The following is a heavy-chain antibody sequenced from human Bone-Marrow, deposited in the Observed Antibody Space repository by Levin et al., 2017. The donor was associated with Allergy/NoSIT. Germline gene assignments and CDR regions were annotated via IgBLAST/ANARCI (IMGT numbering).Heavy chain of an antibody. Sequence: HSGGSLRLSCVASGFTFKSFGMHWVRQAPGKGLQWLSLISYSGNTTYYADSVKGRFTISRDNSMNTLYLELNNLRVEDTAVYYCSKVGQVDRDRVPSFGVWGQGALVAV. CDR2: ISYSGNTT. D-gene: IGHD3-3*01. J-gene: IGHJ1*01. CDR1: GFTFKSFG. CDR3: SKVGQVDRDRVPSFGV. V-gene: IGHV3-30*18.